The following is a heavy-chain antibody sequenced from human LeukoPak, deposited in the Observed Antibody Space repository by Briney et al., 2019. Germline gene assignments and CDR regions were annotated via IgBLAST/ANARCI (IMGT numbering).Heavy chain of an antibody. J-gene: IGHJ4*02. CDR3: ARPNWNDKDY. CDR1: GLTFSSYW. D-gene: IGHD1-1*01. Sequence: GGSLRLSCAASGLTFSSYWMSWVRQAPGKGLEWVANIKQDGSEKYYVDSVKGRFTISRDNAKNSLYLQMNSLRAEDTAVYYCARPNWNDKDYWGQGTLVTVSS. V-gene: IGHV3-7*01. CDR2: IKQDGSEK.